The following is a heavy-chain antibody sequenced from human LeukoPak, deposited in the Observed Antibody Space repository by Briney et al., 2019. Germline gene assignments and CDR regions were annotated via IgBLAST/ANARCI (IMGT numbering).Heavy chain of an antibody. CDR1: GFTFSSYA. J-gene: IGHJ6*02. D-gene: IGHD6-13*01. V-gene: IGHV3-30-3*01. CDR3: ARDNGIAAAGPRYYYYGMDV. CDR2: ISYDGSNK. Sequence: GGSLRLSCAASGFTFSSYAMHWVRQAPGKGLEWVAVISYDGSNKYYADSVKGRFTISRDNSKNTLYLQMNSLRAEDTAVYYCARDNGIAAAGPRYYYYGMDVWGQGTTVTVSS.